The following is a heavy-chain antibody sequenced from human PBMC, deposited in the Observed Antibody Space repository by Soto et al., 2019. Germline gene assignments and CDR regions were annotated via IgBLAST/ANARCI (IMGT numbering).Heavy chain of an antibody. CDR3: AKEGTPSAVTGTGAFDI. CDR1: GFTFSSYV. D-gene: IGHD1-1*01. Sequence: QVQLVESGGGVVQPGRSLRLSCAASGFTFSSYVMHWVRQAPGKGLEWVAVIPYDGSYKYYADSVKGRFTISRDNSKNPLYLQMNSLRAEDTAVYYCAKEGTPSAVTGTGAFDIWGQGTMVTVSS. CDR2: IPYDGSYK. V-gene: IGHV3-30*18. J-gene: IGHJ3*02.